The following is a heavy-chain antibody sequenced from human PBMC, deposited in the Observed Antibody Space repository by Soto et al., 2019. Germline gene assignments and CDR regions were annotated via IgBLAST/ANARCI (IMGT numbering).Heavy chain of an antibody. CDR3: ARGGARITIFGVVNNYYYYYGMDV. J-gene: IGHJ6*02. V-gene: IGHV4-34*01. CDR1: GGSFSGYY. Sequence: PSETLSLTCAVYGGSFSGYYWSWIRQPPGKGLEWIGEINHSGSTNYNPSLKSRVTISVDTSKNQFSLKLSSVTAADTAVYYCARGGARITIFGVVNNYYYYYGMDVWGQGTTVTVSS. D-gene: IGHD3-3*01. CDR2: INHSGST.